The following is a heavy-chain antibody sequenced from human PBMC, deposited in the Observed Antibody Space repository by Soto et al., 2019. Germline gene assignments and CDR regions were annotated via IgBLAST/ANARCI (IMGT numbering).Heavy chain of an antibody. Sequence: PGGSLRLSCAASGFTFSSYAMHWVRQAPGKGLEWVAVISYDGSNKYYADSVKGRFTISRDNSKNTLYLQMNSLRAEDTAVYYCARELDCSSTSCYTGAPDVWGQGTTVTVSS. V-gene: IGHV3-30-3*01. CDR2: ISYDGSNK. D-gene: IGHD2-2*02. CDR1: GFTFSSYA. CDR3: ARELDCSSTSCYTGAPDV. J-gene: IGHJ6*02.